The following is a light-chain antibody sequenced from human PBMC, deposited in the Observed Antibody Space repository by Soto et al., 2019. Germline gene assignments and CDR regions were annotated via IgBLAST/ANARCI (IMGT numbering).Light chain of an antibody. CDR2: DAS. CDR1: QTVGSY. Sequence: EIVLTQSPATLSLSPGERATLSCRASQTVGSYLAWFRQTPGQAPRLLIYDASNRATGIPARFSGGGSGTDFTLTIDNLEPEDFAIYYCQQRSNWPPITFGQGTRLEIK. CDR3: QQRSNWPPIT. J-gene: IGKJ5*01. V-gene: IGKV3-11*01.